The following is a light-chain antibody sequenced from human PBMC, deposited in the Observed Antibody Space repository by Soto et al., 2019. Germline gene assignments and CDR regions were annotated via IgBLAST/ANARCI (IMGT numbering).Light chain of an antibody. CDR1: QSVSSSY. CDR2: GAS. V-gene: IGKV3-20*01. J-gene: IGKJ5*01. Sequence: EIVLTQSPDTLSLSPGETATLSCRASQSVSSSYLAWYQQKPGQAPRLLIYGASSRATGIPDRFSGSGSGTDFPLTISRLEPEDLAVFYCQQYYDSITFGQGTRLEIE. CDR3: QQYYDSIT.